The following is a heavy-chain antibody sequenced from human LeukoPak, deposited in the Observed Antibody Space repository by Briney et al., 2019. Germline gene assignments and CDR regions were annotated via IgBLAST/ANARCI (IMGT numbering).Heavy chain of an antibody. D-gene: IGHD6-13*01. CDR1: GFTFSSYS. Sequence: GGSLRLSCAASGFTFSSYSMNWVRQAPGKGLEWVSSISSSSSYIYYADSVKGRFTISRDNAKNSLYLQMNSLRAEDTAVYYCAKDLGGSSWYYFDYWGQGILVTVSS. CDR3: AKDLGGSSWYYFDY. CDR2: ISSSSSYI. J-gene: IGHJ4*02. V-gene: IGHV3-21*01.